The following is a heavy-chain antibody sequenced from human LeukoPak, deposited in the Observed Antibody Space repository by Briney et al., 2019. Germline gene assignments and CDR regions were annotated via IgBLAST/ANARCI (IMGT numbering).Heavy chain of an antibody. CDR2: IYPGDSDT. CDR1: GYSFTSYW. D-gene: IGHD3-22*01. V-gene: IGHV5-51*01. CDR3: ARLFGAPMIPAYYFDY. J-gene: IGHJ4*02. Sequence: GESLKISCKGSGYSFTSYWIGWVRQMPGKGLEWMGIIYPGDSDTRYSPSFQGQVTISADKSISTAYLQWSSLKASDTAMYYCARLFGAPMIPAYYFDYWGQGTLVTVSS.